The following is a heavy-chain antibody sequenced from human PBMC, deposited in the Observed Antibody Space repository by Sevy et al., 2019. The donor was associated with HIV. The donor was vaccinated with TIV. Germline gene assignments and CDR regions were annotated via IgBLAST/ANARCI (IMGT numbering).Heavy chain of an antibody. Sequence: GGSLRLSCAASGFTFNDFGMSWVRQVPGKGLEWVSGVNGNGGSTGYADSVKGRFIISRDNAKNSLYLRMDILRADDTALYYCARGGGYCSGGRGYSGTFDYWGQGTLVTVSS. CDR1: GFTFNDFG. D-gene: IGHD2-15*01. J-gene: IGHJ4*02. CDR3: ARGGGYCSGGRGYSGTFDY. CDR2: VNGNGGST. V-gene: IGHV3-20*04.